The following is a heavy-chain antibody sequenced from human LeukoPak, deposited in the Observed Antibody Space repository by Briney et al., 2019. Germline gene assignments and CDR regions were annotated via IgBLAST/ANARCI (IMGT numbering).Heavy chain of an antibody. J-gene: IGHJ5*02. CDR3: ARYAVAAAMNWFDP. CDR2: MDPNSGNT. V-gene: IGHV1-8*01. D-gene: IGHD2-2*01. CDR1: GYTFTSYD. Sequence: GASVKVSCKASGYTFTSYDINWVRQATGQGLEWVGWMDPNSGNTGYAQKFQGRVTMTRDTSISTAYMELGSLRSEDTAVYYCARYAVAAAMNWFDPWGQGTLVIVSS.